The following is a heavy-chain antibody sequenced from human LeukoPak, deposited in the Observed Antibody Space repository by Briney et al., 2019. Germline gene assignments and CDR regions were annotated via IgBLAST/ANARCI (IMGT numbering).Heavy chain of an antibody. J-gene: IGHJ6*03. V-gene: IGHV3-30-3*01. CDR1: GFTFSSYA. CDR3: ARGGSGSYYYYYYYMDV. D-gene: IGHD5-12*01. Sequence: GGSLRLSCEGSGFTFSSYAIHWVRQAPGKGLELVAITSYDGSKKYYADSVEGRFTISRDSSKNTLYLQMNSLRVEDTAVYYCARGGSGSYYYYYYYMDVWGKGTTVTVSS. CDR2: TSYDGSKK.